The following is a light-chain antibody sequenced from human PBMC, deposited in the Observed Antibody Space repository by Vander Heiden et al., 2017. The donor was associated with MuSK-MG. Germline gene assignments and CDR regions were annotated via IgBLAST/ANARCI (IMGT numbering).Light chain of an antibody. V-gene: IGLV1-44*01. CDR1: SGNLGGKQ. J-gene: IGLJ3*02. Sequence: QPVLTQQPSAAGTPAQRVTIACSGMSGNLGGKQENWYQQHPGTAAKLLIYSNTQRPSGVPDRFSGSKSGTSASLAISGLQSEDEADYYCSTWDDSLNGEVFGGGTKLTVL. CDR3: STWDDSLNGEV. CDR2: SNT.